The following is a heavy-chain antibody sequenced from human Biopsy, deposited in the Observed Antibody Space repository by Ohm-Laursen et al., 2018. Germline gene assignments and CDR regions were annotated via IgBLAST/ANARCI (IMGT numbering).Heavy chain of an antibody. J-gene: IGHJ5*02. V-gene: IGHV4-34*01. Sequence: TLSLTCAVYGGSFLGYYLSWVRPTPREGGGGVGEKHPRGNTNYKPSLDSRVAISADTSKNQFSLNLYSVTAADTAVYFCARGLPRIAPMVRGRRTWFDPWGQGTLVTVSS. D-gene: IGHD3-10*01. CDR3: ARGLPRIAPMVRGRRTWFDP. CDR1: GGSFLGYY. CDR2: KHPRGNT.